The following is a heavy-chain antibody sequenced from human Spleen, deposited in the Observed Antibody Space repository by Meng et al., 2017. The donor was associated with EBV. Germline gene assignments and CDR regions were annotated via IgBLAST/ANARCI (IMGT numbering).Heavy chain of an antibody. CDR3: ASESGRGFTPDY. V-gene: IGHV1-69*01. J-gene: IGHJ4*02. CDR1: GGTFRSDA. D-gene: IGHD3-10*01. Sequence: QVQLVQSGAEVKKPGSSVKVSCKTSGGTFRSDAVSWVRQAPGQGLEWMGGLIPMSDAPYYAQKFQDRVTITADESTSTHYMDLSGLRSEDTVVYYCASESGRGFTPDYWGQGTLVTVSS. CDR2: LIPMSDAP.